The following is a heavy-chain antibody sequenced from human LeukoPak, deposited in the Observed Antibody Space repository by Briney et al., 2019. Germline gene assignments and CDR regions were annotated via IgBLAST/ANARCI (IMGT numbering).Heavy chain of an antibody. CDR3: AGNYYDSSGPFS. J-gene: IGHJ4*02. V-gene: IGHV4-59*01. CDR1: GGSISSYY. CDR2: IYYSGST. D-gene: IGHD3-22*01. Sequence: SETLSLTCTVSGGSISSYYWSWIRQSPGKGLEWIGYIYYSGSTNYIPSLKSRVTISVDTSKNQFSLKLSSVTAADTAVYYCAGNYYDSSGPFSWSQGTLVTVSS.